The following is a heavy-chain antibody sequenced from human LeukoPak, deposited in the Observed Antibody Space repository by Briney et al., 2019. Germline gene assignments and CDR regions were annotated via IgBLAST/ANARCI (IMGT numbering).Heavy chain of an antibody. CDR3: ARAIMGATVLGY. CDR1: GFTFSSYA. J-gene: IGHJ4*02. Sequence: GGSLRLSCAASGFTFSSYAMHWVRQAPGEGLEWVAVISYDGSNKYYADSVKGRFTISRDNSKNTLYLQMNSLRAEDTAVYYCARAIMGATVLGYWGQGTLVTVSS. D-gene: IGHD1-26*01. CDR2: ISYDGSNK. V-gene: IGHV3-30-3*01.